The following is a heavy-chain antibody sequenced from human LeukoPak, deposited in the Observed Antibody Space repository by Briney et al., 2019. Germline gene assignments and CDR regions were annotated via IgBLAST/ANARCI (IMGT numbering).Heavy chain of an antibody. CDR3: ARALKGQIVVVRVGWFDP. J-gene: IGHJ5*02. V-gene: IGHV4-31*03. CDR2: VYYSGST. CDR1: GGSISSGGYY. D-gene: IGHD2-2*01. Sequence: PSQTLSLTCTVSGGSISSGGYYWSWIRQHPGKGLEWIGYVYYSGSTYYNPSLKRRVTISVDTSKNQFSLKLSSVTAADTAVYYCARALKGQIVVVRVGWFDPWGQGTLVTVSS.